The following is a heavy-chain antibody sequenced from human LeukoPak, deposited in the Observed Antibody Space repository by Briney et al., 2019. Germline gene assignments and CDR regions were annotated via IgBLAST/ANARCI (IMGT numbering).Heavy chain of an antibody. V-gene: IGHV3-30*02. D-gene: IGHD1-1*01. Sequence: GGSLRLSCAASAFTFSNYGMHWVRQAPGKGLEWVAFIRFDGRNKYYADSVKGRFTISRDNSKDTLYLQMNNLRAEDTALYYRARVGNGDTYYYYYMDVWGKGTTVTVSS. J-gene: IGHJ6*03. CDR2: IRFDGRNK. CDR3: ARVGNGDTYYYYYMDV. CDR1: AFTFSNYG.